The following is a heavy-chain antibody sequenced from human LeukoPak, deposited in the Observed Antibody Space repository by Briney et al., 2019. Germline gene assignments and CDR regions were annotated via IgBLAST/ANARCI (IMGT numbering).Heavy chain of an antibody. V-gene: IGHV1-18*04. Sequence: ASVKVSCKASGYTFTGYYMHWVRQAPGQGLEWMGWISAYNGNTNYAQKLQGRVTMTTDTSTSTAYMELRSLRSDDTAVYYCARALRGTSGSYSHLPGYWGQGTLVTVSS. CDR1: GYTFTGYY. J-gene: IGHJ4*02. CDR2: ISAYNGNT. CDR3: ARALRGTSGSYSHLPGY. D-gene: IGHD1-26*01.